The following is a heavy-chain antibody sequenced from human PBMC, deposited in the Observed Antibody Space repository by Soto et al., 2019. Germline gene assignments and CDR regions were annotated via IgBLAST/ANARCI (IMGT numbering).Heavy chain of an antibody. Sequence: SETPSLTCTVSGGSICSSSYYWSWIRQPPGKGLEWIGYIYYSGSTNYNPSLKSRVTISVDTSKNQFSLKLSSVTAADTAVYYCARHGASATGLGNWFDPWGQGTLVTVSS. CDR1: GGSICSSSYY. V-gene: IGHV4-61*05. J-gene: IGHJ5*02. CDR2: IYYSGST. CDR3: ARHGASATGLGNWFDP.